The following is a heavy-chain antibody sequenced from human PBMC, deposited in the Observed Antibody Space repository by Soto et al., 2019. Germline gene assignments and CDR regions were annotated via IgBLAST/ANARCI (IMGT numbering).Heavy chain of an antibody. CDR3: ERGKYSSSSYYYYYYGMDV. Sequence: PSETLSLTCTVSGGSISSYYWSWIRQPPGKGLEWIGYIYYSGSTNYNPSLKSRVTISVDTSKNQFSLKLSSVTAADTAVYYCERGKYSSSSYYYYYYGMDVWGQGTTVTVSS. CDR2: IYYSGST. J-gene: IGHJ6*02. CDR1: GGSISSYY. V-gene: IGHV4-59*01. D-gene: IGHD6-13*01.